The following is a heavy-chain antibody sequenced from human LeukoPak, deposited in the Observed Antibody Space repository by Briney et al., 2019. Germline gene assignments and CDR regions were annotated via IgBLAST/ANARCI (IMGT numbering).Heavy chain of an antibody. CDR1: GGSFSGYY. CDR2: INHSGST. Sequence: SETLSLTCAVYGGSFSGYYWSWIRQPPGKGLEWIGEINHSGSTNYNPSLKSRVTISVDTSKNRFSLKLSSVTAADTAVYYCARSYDSSGYCFDYWGQGTLVTVSS. V-gene: IGHV4-34*01. D-gene: IGHD3-22*01. J-gene: IGHJ4*02. CDR3: ARSYDSSGYCFDY.